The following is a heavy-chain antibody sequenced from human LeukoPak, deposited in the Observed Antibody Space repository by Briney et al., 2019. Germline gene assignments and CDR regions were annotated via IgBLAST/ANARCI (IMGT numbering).Heavy chain of an antibody. D-gene: IGHD1-26*01. J-gene: IGHJ6*02. CDR1: GFTLDDYA. CDR2: ISWNSGSI. CDR3: AKGGFRWDYYYYGMDV. V-gene: IGHV3-9*01. Sequence: GGSLRLSCAASGFTLDDYAMHWVRQAPGKGLEWVSGISWNSGSIGYADSVKGRFTISRDNAKNSLSLQMNSLRAEDTALYYCAKGGFRWDYYYYGMDVWGQGTTVTVSS.